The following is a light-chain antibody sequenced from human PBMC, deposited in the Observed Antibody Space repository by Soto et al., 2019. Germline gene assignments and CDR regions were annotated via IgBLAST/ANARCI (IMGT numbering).Light chain of an antibody. J-gene: IGKJ4*01. CDR3: QQYNSYSLT. Sequence: DIPMTQSPSSLSASVGDRVTITCRASQTISNWLAWYQQKPGKAPKLLIYDASNLECGVPSRISGSGSGTEFTLTISSLQPDDFATYYCQQYNSYSLTFGGGTKVEIK. CDR2: DAS. CDR1: QTISNW. V-gene: IGKV1-5*01.